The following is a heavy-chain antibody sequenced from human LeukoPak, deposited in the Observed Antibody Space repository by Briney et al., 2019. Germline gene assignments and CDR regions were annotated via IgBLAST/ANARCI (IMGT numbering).Heavy chain of an antibody. CDR3: ARLVAAARNYYYYGMDV. CDR2: INHSGST. CDR1: GGSFSGYY. D-gene: IGHD2-15*01. Sequence: KPSETLSLTCAVYGGSFSGYYWSWIRQPPGKGLEWIGEINHSGSTNYSPSLKSRVTISVDTSKNQFSLKLSSVTAADTAVYYCARLVAAARNYYYYGMDVWGQGTTVTVSS. J-gene: IGHJ6*02. V-gene: IGHV4-34*01.